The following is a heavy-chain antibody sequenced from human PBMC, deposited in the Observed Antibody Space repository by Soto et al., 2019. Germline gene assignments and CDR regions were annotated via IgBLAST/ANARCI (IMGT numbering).Heavy chain of an antibody. J-gene: IGHJ4*02. CDR3: AREGIAESGPNYYDF. CDR2: ISYDGSTK. D-gene: IGHD6-13*01. CDR1: GFTFKHNA. Sequence: QVQLVESGGGVVQPGRSLTIFCTASGFTFKHNAMHWIRQAPAKGLEWVAVISYDGSTKNYADSVKGRFTISRDNSKNTLSLQMSALKGEDTATYYCAREGIAESGPNYYDFWGQGTLVAVSS. V-gene: IGHV3-30-3*01.